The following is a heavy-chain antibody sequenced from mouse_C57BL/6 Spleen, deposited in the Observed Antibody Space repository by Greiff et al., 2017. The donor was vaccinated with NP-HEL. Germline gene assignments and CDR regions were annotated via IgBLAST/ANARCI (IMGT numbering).Heavy chain of an antibody. CDR2: ISSGSSTI. CDR1: GFTFSDYG. Sequence: EVKLMESGGGLVKPGGSLKLSCAASGFTFSDYGMHWVRQAPEKGLEWVAYISSGSSTIYYADTVKGRFTISRDNDKNTLFLQMTSLRSEDTAMYYCARLVFDYWGQGTTLTVSS. J-gene: IGHJ2*01. V-gene: IGHV5-17*01. CDR3: ARLVFDY.